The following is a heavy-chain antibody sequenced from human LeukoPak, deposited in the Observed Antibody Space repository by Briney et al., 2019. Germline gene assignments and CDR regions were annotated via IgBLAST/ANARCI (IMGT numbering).Heavy chain of an antibody. CDR1: GFTFSSYS. Sequence: TAGGSLRLSCAASGFTFSSYSMNWVRQAPGKGLEWVSSISSSSSYIYYADSVKGRFTISRDNAKNSLYLQMNSLRAEDTAVYYCARDSGVVRGVIILDYWGQGTLVTVSS. CDR3: ARDSGVVRGVIILDY. V-gene: IGHV3-21*01. D-gene: IGHD3-10*01. J-gene: IGHJ4*02. CDR2: ISSSSSYI.